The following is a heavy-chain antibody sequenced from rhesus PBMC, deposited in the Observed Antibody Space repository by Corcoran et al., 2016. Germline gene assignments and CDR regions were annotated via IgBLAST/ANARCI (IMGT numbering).Heavy chain of an antibody. Sequence: EVPLVQSGAEVKKPGASVKISCTAPGYTFTDSSLHWVRQAPGKGLEWMGRVDPEDGEAIHAQKFQDRVTITADTSTDTAYMELSSLRSEDTAVYYCATWTGDSSWSGGSDYWGQGVLVTVSS. D-gene: IGHD6-13*01. CDR3: ATWTGDSSWSGGSDY. V-gene: IGHV1-111*02. J-gene: IGHJ4*01. CDR1: GYTFTDSS. CDR2: VDPEDGEA.